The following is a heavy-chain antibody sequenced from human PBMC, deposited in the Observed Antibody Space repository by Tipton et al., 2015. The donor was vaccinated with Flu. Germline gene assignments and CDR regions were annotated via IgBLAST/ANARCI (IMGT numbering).Heavy chain of an antibody. CDR1: GGSISSYY. J-gene: IGHJ3*02. CDR2: NYYSGST. CDR3: ARVSGYYDSSGTRNDAFDI. Sequence: TLSLTCTVSGGSISSYYWSWIRQPPGKGLEWIGYNYYSGSTNYNPSLKSRVTISVDTSKNQFSLKLRSVTAADTAVYYCARVSGYYDSSGTRNDAFDIWGQGTMVTVSS. D-gene: IGHD3-22*01. V-gene: IGHV4-59*01.